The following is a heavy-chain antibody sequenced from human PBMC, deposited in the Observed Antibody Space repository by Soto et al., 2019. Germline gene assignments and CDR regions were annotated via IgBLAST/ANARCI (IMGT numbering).Heavy chain of an antibody. CDR1: GFTFNNFV. V-gene: IGHV3-23*01. Sequence: TGGSLRLSCAASGFTFNNFVMSWVRHIPGKGLDWVSGITGSGGRAYYADSVKGRFTISRDNSRNTVYLQMSRLGAADTAMYHCAVHLGQNYYTMDVWGQGTTVTVSS. J-gene: IGHJ6*02. CDR2: ITGSGGRA. CDR3: AVHLGQNYYTMDV.